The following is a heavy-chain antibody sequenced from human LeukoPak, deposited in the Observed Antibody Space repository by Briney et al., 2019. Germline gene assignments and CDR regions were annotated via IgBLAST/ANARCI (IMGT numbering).Heavy chain of an antibody. CDR2: ISYDGSNK. CDR1: GFTFSSYG. Sequence: PGGSLRLSCAASGFTFSSYGMHWVRQAPGKGLEWVAVISYDGSNKYYADSVKGRFTISRDNSKNTLYLQMNSLRAEDTAVYYCAKDRYHKSPQALGAFDIWGQGTMVTVSS. CDR3: AKDRYHKSPQALGAFDI. D-gene: IGHD2-15*01. V-gene: IGHV3-30*18. J-gene: IGHJ3*02.